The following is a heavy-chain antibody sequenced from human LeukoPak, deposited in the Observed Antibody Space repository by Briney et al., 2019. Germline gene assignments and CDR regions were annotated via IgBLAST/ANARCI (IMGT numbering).Heavy chain of an antibody. Sequence: SETLPLTCTVSGGSISSYYWSWIRQPPGKGLEWIGYIYYSGSTNYNPSLKSRVTISVDTSKNQFSLKPSSVTAADTAVYYCARAYCSSTSCGWFDPWGQGTLVTVSS. J-gene: IGHJ5*02. CDR3: ARAYCSSTSCGWFDP. CDR2: IYYSGST. V-gene: IGHV4-59*01. CDR1: GGSISSYY. D-gene: IGHD2-2*01.